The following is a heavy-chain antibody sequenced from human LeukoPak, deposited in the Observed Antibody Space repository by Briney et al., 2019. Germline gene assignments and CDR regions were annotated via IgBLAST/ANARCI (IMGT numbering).Heavy chain of an antibody. D-gene: IGHD3-10*01. CDR3: ARLLLWFGEPDY. Sequence: GASVTVSCKASGYTFTGYYMHWVRQAPGQGLEWMGWINPNSGGTNYAQTFQGRVTMTRDTSISTAYMELSRLRSDDTAVYYCARLLLWFGEPDYWGQGTLVTVSS. CDR2: INPNSGGT. CDR1: GYTFTGYY. J-gene: IGHJ4*02. V-gene: IGHV1-2*02.